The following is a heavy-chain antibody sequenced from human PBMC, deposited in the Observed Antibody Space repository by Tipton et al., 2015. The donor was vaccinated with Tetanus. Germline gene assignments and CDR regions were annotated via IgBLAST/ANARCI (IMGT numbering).Heavy chain of an antibody. D-gene: IGHD6-19*01. Sequence: QSGAEVKKPGASVKVSCKASGYSFTGYFIHWVRQAPGQGLEWMGWINPKSGVTNYAQKFQGRVTMTRDTSISTAYMELSGLRSDGTAVYYCARDHSSDWYFDFDFWGQGTLVTVSS. J-gene: IGHJ4*02. CDR1: GYSFTGYF. CDR3: ARDHSSDWYFDFDF. V-gene: IGHV1-2*02. CDR2: INPKSGVT.